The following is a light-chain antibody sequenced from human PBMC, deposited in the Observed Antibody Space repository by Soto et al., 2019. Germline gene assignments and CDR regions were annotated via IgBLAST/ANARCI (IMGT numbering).Light chain of an antibody. CDR2: GAS. Sequence: EIVLTQSPGTLSLSPGERATLSCRASQSVSSEYLAWYQQKPGQGPRPLMYGASNRATGIPDRFSGSGSGTDFTLTISRLEPEDFAVYYCQQYDSQPRTFGQGTKVETK. CDR3: QQYDSQPRT. CDR1: QSVSSEY. V-gene: IGKV3-20*01. J-gene: IGKJ1*01.